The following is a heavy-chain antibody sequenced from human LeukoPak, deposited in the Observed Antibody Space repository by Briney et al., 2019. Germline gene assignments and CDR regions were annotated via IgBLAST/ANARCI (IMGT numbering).Heavy chain of an antibody. CDR3: AKRLASWELEY. V-gene: IGHV3-30*18. J-gene: IGHJ4*02. Sequence: PGGSLRLSCAASGFSFSNYEMHWVRQAPGKGLEWVAVISYDGSNKYHADSVKGRFTISRDNSKSMLYLQMNSLTTEDTAVYFCAKRLASWELEYWGQGTLVTVSS. CDR2: ISYDGSNK. D-gene: IGHD1-26*01. CDR1: GFSFSNYE.